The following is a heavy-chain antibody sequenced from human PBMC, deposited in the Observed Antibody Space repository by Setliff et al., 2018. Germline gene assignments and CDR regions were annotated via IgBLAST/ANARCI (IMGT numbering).Heavy chain of an antibody. CDR3: ARPFSYSSGWYVYGY. CDR2: ISWNSGSI. CDR1: GFAFDDYA. V-gene: IGHV3-9*01. D-gene: IGHD6-19*01. J-gene: IGHJ4*02. Sequence: GGSLRLSCAASGFAFDDYAMHWVRQAPGKGLEWVSGISWNSGSIGYVDSVKGRFTISRDNAKNSLYLQMNSLRAEDTAVYSCARPFSYSSGWYVYGYWGQGTLVTVSS.